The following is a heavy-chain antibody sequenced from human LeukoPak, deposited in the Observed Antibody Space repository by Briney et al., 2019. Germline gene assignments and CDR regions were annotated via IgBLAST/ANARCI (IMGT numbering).Heavy chain of an antibody. D-gene: IGHD1-1*01. J-gene: IGHJ4*02. CDR3: VRSLKWNLVGFDY. V-gene: IGHV3-23*01. CDR2: IDSTGANT. CDR1: GFSLSNYG. Sequence: GGSLRLSCAGSGFSLSNYGMNWVRQAPGKGLEWVSFIDSTGANTFYGDSVKGRFTITRDKSKNTLYLQMTILRADDTAVYNCVRSLKWNLVGFDYWGQGTPVTVSS.